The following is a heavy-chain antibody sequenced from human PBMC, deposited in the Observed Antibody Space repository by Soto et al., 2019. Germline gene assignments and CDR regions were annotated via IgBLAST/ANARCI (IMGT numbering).Heavy chain of an antibody. D-gene: IGHD3-3*01. CDR2: INSDGSST. CDR1: GFTFSSYW. CDR3: ARWAEFWSGYYVFDY. V-gene: IGHV3-74*01. Sequence: PGESLKISCAASGFTFSSYWLHWVRQAPGKGLVWVSRINSDGSSTSYADSVKGRFTISRDNAKNTLYLQMNSLRAEDTAVYYCARWAEFWSGYYVFDYWGQGTLVTVSS. J-gene: IGHJ4*02.